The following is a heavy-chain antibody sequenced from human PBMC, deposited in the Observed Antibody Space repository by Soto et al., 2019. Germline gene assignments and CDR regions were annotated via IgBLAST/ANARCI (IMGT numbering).Heavy chain of an antibody. CDR3: TRGGDAYKNGH. CDR2: IYHSGST. V-gene: IGHV4-30-2*02. Sequence: SETLSLTCAVSGGYISSGGYSWSWIRQPPGKGLEWIGYIYHSGSTYYNPSLKSRVTISVDTSKNQFSLKLTSVNAADTAVYYCTRGGDAYKNGHWGQGTLVTVSS. CDR1: GGYISSGGYS. D-gene: IGHD2-21*01. J-gene: IGHJ4*02.